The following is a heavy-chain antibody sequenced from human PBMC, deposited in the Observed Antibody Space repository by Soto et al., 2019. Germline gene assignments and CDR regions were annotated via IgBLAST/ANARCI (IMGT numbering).Heavy chain of an antibody. CDR3: ARDRGYDAHDYYYNDMDV. V-gene: IGHV3-21*01. D-gene: IGHD2-15*01. J-gene: IGHJ6*02. CDR1: GFTFSSYS. CDR2: IRGFSPYT. Sequence: GGSLRLSCAASGFTFSSYSMNWVRQAPGKGLEWVSGIRGFSPYTFYAESVKGRFTISRDNAKNSLYLQMNSLGVEDTAVYYCARDRGYDAHDYYYNDMDVWGQGTTVTVSS.